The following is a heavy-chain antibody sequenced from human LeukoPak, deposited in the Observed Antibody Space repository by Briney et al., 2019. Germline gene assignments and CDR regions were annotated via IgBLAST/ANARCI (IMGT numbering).Heavy chain of an antibody. D-gene: IGHD3-10*01. CDR1: GYSFTNFY. CDR3: ARDKGSTNWLDS. CDR2: INPSGGST. V-gene: IGHV1-46*01. J-gene: IGHJ5*01. Sequence: ASVNLSCKASGYSFTNFYIHWVRQAPGQGLEWMGIINPSGGSTNYAQKFQGRVTMTSDTSASTVYMDLSSLRSEDTAIYYCARDKGSTNWLDSWGQGTLVTVSS.